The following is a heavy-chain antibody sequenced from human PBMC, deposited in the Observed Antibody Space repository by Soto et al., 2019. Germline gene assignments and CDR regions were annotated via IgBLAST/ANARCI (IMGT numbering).Heavy chain of an antibody. CDR1: GGSFSGYY. J-gene: IGHJ4*02. V-gene: IGHV4-34*01. CDR3: ARGLGEDGYNRPYYFDY. CDR2: INHSGST. D-gene: IGHD5-12*01. Sequence: SETLSLTCAVYGGSFSGYYWSWLRQPPGKGLEWIGEINHSGSTNYNPSLKSRVTISVDTSKNQFSLKLSSVTAADTAVYYCARGLGEDGYNRPYYFDYWGQGTLVTVS.